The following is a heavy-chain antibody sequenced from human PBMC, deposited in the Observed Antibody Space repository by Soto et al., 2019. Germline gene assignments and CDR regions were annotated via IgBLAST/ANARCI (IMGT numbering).Heavy chain of an antibody. V-gene: IGHV3-23*01. Sequence: GGSLRLSCAASGFTFSSYAMSWVRQAPGKGLEWVSAISGSGGSTYYADSVKGRFTISRDNSKNTLNLQMNSLRAEDTAVYYCAKLDSSGYFWPGYWGQGTLVTVSS. CDR3: AKLDSSGYFWPGY. CDR2: ISGSGGST. D-gene: IGHD3-22*01. J-gene: IGHJ4*02. CDR1: GFTFSSYA.